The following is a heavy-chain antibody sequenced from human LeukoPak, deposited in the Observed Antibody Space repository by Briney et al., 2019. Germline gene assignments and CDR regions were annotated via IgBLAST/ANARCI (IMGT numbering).Heavy chain of an antibody. Sequence: SVKVSCKASGGTFSSYAISWVRQAPGQGLEWMGRIIPILGIANYAQKFQGRVTITADKSTSTAYMELSSLRSEDTAVYYCARDISISVAGGFDYWGQGTLVTVSS. V-gene: IGHV1-69*04. J-gene: IGHJ4*02. D-gene: IGHD6-19*01. CDR2: IIPILGIA. CDR1: GGTFSSYA. CDR3: ARDISISVAGGFDY.